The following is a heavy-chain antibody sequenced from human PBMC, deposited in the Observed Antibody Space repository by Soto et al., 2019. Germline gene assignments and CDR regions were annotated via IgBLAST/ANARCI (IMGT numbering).Heavy chain of an antibody. CDR1: GFTFSVSA. CDR3: TRLSFTNPAAGNDY. Sequence: GGSLILSFAASGFTFSVSAMHLVRQASGKGLEWVVRIRSKANSYATAYAASVKGRFTISRDDSKNTAYLQMNSLKTEDTAVYYCTRLSFTNPAAGNDYWGQGTLVTVSS. V-gene: IGHV3-73*01. CDR2: IRSKANSYAT. D-gene: IGHD6-13*01. J-gene: IGHJ4*02.